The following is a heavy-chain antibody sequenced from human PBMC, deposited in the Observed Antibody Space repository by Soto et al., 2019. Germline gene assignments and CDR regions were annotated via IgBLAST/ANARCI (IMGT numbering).Heavy chain of an antibody. D-gene: IGHD2-15*01. J-gene: IGHJ3*02. Sequence: GGSLRLSCAASGFTFSSYWMSWVRQAPGKGLEWVANIKQDGSEKYYVDSVKGRFTISRDNAKNSLYLQMNSPRAEDTAVYYCARGRRGCSGGSCYHGSRAFDIWGQGTMVTVSS. CDR3: ARGRRGCSGGSCYHGSRAFDI. CDR2: IKQDGSEK. V-gene: IGHV3-7*03. CDR1: GFTFSSYW.